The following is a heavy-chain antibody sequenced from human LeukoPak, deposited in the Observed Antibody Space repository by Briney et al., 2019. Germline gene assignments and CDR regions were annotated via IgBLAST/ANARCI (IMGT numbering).Heavy chain of an antibody. CDR3: ARDHSGPYYYYYYMDV. Sequence: PGGSLRLSCAASGFTFSSYWMSWVRQAPGKGLEWVANIKQDGSEKYYVDSVKGRFTISRDNAKNSLYLQMNSLRAEDTAVYYCARDHSGPYYYYYYMDVWGKGASVTVSS. V-gene: IGHV3-7*01. CDR2: IKQDGSEK. D-gene: IGHD3-10*01. CDR1: GFTFSSYW. J-gene: IGHJ6*03.